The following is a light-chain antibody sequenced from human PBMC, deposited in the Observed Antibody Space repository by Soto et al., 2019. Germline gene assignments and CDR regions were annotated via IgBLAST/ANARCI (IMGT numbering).Light chain of an antibody. Sequence: EIVLTQSPATLSLSPGERATLSCRASQSVGSYLAWYQQKPGQAPRLLIYDASTRATGIPARFSGSGSGTDFTLTISSLEPDDFATYYCQHETFGPGTKVEIK. CDR3: QHET. CDR2: DAS. J-gene: IGKJ1*01. V-gene: IGKV3-11*01. CDR1: QSVGSY.